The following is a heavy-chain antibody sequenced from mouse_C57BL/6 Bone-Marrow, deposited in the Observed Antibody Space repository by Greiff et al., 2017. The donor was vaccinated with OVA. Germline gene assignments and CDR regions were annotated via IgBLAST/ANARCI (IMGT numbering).Heavy chain of an antibody. V-gene: IGHV1-69*01. CDR1: GYTFTSYW. J-gene: IGHJ2*01. D-gene: IGHD1-1*01. CDR3: ARSPPYYYGSSFYFDY. CDR2: IDPSDSYT. Sequence: QVQLQQPGAELVMPGASVKLSCKASGYTFTSYWMHWVKQRPGQGLEWIGEIDPSDSYTNYNQKFKGKSTLTVAKSSSPAYMQLSSLTSEDSAVYYCARSPPYYYGSSFYFDYWGQGTTLTVSS.